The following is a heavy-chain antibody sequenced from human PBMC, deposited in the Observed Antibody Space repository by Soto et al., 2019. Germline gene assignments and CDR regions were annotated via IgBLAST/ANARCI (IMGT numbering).Heavy chain of an antibody. V-gene: IGHV3-23*01. J-gene: IGHJ5*02. CDR3: TKDGYNWKPTGWFDP. CDR2: ISGSGRST. CDR1: GFTFSISV. D-gene: IGHD1-20*01. Sequence: EVQLLESGGGLVQPGGSLRLSCAASGFTFSISVMSWVRQGPGKGLEWVSSISGSGRSTYYADSVKGRFIISRDNSKNTVYLQINSLRAEDTAIYHCTKDGYNWKPTGWFDPWGQGTLVTVSS.